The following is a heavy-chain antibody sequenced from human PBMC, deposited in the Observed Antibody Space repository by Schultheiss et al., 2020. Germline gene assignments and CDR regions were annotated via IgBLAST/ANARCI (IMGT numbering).Heavy chain of an antibody. D-gene: IGHD2-15*01. J-gene: IGHJ6*02. Sequence: GGSLRLSCAASGFTFSSYAMSWVRQAPGKGLEWVSAISGSGGSTYYADSVKGRFTISRDNSKNTLYLQMNSLRAEDTAVYYCARRDCSGGSCYSHYYYGMDVWGQGTTVTVSS. CDR1: GFTFSSYA. V-gene: IGHV3-23*01. CDR2: ISGSGGST. CDR3: ARRDCSGGSCYSHYYYGMDV.